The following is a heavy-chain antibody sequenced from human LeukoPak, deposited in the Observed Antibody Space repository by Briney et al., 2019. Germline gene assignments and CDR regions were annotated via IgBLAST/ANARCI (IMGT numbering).Heavy chain of an antibody. V-gene: IGHV3-21*01. Sequence: GGSLRLSCAASGFTFSSYSMNWVRQAPGKGLEWVSSISSSSSYIYYADSVKGRFTISRDNAKNSLYLQMNSLRAEDKAVYYCSRGSVGAEGYAFDIWGQGTMVTVSS. J-gene: IGHJ3*02. CDR1: GFTFSSYS. D-gene: IGHD1-26*01. CDR2: ISSSSSYI. CDR3: SRGSVGAEGYAFDI.